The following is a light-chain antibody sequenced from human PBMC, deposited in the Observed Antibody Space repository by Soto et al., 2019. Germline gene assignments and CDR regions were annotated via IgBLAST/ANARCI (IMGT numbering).Light chain of an antibody. CDR2: GAS. V-gene: IGKV3-15*01. J-gene: IGKJ1*01. CDR1: QSVSTN. CDR3: QQYNDWPGT. Sequence: EIVMTQSPSTLSVSPGERATLSCSASQSVSTNLAWYQQKPGQDPRLLIDGASTRATGIPARFSASGSGTEFTLTISSLQSEDFAVYFCQQYNDWPGTFGQGTKVDIK.